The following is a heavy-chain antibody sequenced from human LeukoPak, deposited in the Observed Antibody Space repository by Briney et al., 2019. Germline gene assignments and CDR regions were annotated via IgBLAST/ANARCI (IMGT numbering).Heavy chain of an antibody. D-gene: IGHD3-3*01. CDR3: ARASNCDFWSGRNLPFDY. V-gene: IGHV4-34*01. CDR2: INHSGST. CDR1: GGSFSGYY. Sequence: SETLSLTCAVYGGSFSGYYWSWIRQPPGKGLEWIGEINHSGSTNYNPSLKSRVTISVDTSKNQFSLKLSSVTAADTAVYYCARASNCDFWSGRNLPFDYWGQGTLVTVSS. J-gene: IGHJ4*02.